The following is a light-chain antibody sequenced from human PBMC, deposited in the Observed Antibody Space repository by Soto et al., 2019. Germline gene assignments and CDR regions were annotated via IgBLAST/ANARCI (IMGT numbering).Light chain of an antibody. CDR2: GAS. CDR3: HQYNNWPLT. V-gene: IGKV3-15*01. Sequence: EIVMTQSPATLSVSPGERATLSCRACQSVNNNLAWYQQKPGQAPRLRIYGASARDTGIPARFSGSGSGTEFTLTISSLQSEDFAVYYCHQYNNWPLTFGGGTKVEI. J-gene: IGKJ4*01. CDR1: QSVNNN.